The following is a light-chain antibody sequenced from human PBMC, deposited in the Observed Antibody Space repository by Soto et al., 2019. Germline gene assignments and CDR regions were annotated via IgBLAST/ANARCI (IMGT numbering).Light chain of an antibody. CDR3: QQRSTWPLT. CDR1: QSVDNY. CDR2: DTS. V-gene: IGKV3-11*01. J-gene: IGKJ4*01. Sequence: EIVLTQSPATLSLSPGERATLSCRASQSVDNYLVWYQQKPGQAPRLLIYDTSNRATGIPARFSGSGSGTDFTLTISSLEPEDCAVYYCQQRSTWPLTFGGGTKVEIK.